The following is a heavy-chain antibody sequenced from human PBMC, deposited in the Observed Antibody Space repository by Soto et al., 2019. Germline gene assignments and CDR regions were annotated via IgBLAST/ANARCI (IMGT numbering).Heavy chain of an antibody. CDR2: INHSGST. D-gene: IGHD2-2*01. V-gene: IGHV4-34*01. CDR1: GGSFSGYY. CDR3: ARGLDCLSCRPIDIVVVPAALVGGNWFDP. Sequence: LLQLRRPCLTCAVYGGSFSGYYWSWIRQPPGKGLEWIGEINHSGSTNYNPSLKSRVTISVDTSKNQFSLKLSSVTAADTAVYYCARGLDCLSCRPIDIVVVPAALVGGNWFDPWGQGTLVTVSS. J-gene: IGHJ5*02.